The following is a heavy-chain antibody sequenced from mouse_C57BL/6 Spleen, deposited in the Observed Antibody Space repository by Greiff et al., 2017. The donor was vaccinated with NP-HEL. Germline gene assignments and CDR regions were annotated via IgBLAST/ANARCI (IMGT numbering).Heavy chain of an antibody. D-gene: IGHD2-4*01. V-gene: IGHV1-54*01. CDR3: ARGEFDYYYFDY. CDR2: INPGSGGT. Sequence: QVQLQQSGAELVRPGTSVKVSCKASGYAFTNYLIEWVKQRPGQGLEWIGVINPGSGGTNYNEKFKGKATLTADKSSSTAYMQLSSLTSEDSAVYFCARGEFDYYYFDYWGQGTTLTVSS. CDR1: GYAFTNYL. J-gene: IGHJ2*01.